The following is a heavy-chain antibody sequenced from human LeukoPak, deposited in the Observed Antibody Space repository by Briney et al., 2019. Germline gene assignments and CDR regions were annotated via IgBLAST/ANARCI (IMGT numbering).Heavy chain of an antibody. J-gene: IGHJ4*02. CDR3: VRESTSSGYYYAPDY. Sequence: PGGSLRLSCAASGFTFSNAWMSWVRQAPGKGLEWVSSISGSGATTYNADPLKGRFTISRDNSKNTLYLQMNSLRAEDTAVYYCVRESTSSGYYYAPDYWGQGTLVTVS. V-gene: IGHV3-23*01. CDR2: ISGSGATT. D-gene: IGHD3-22*01. CDR1: GFTFSNAW.